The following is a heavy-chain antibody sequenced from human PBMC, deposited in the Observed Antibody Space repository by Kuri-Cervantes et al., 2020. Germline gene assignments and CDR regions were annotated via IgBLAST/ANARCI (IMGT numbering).Heavy chain of an antibody. CDR1: GFTFDDYA. CDR3: ARDPWYENSAYYYGAFDI. V-gene: IGHV3-9*01. Sequence: GGSLRLSCAASGFTFDDYAMHWVRQAPGKGLEWVSGISWNSGSIGYADSVKGRFTISRDNAKNSLYLQMNSLRAEDTAVYYCARDPWYENSAYYYGAFDIWGRGTMVTVSS. CDR2: ISWNSGSI. D-gene: IGHD3-22*01. J-gene: IGHJ3*02.